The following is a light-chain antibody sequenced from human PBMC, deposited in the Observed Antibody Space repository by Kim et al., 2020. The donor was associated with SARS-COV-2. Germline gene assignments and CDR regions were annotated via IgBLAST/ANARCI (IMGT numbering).Light chain of an antibody. V-gene: IGKV2-28*01. CDR1: QSLLHSYGHIY. CDR2: LGS. J-gene: IGKJ2*03. CDR3: MQGLQIPGS. Sequence: ESASISCRSSQSLLHSYGHIYLDWYLQKPGQSPQLLLYLGSNRASGVPDRFSGSGSGTDFTLKISRVEAEDVGFYYCMQGLQIPGSFGQGTKLEI.